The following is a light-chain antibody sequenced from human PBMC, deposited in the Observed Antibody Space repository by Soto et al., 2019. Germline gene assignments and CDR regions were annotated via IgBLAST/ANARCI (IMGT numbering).Light chain of an antibody. CDR1: NNDVGSYNL. J-gene: IGLJ2*01. CDR3: CSYAGDNTFVI. Sequence: QSVLTQPASVSGSPGQSITISCAGSNNDVGSYNLVSWYQQHPGKAPKLMIYEGSKRPSRVSNRFSGSKSGNPASLTISGLQAEDEADYYCCSYAGDNTFVIFGGGTKVTVL. CDR2: EGS. V-gene: IGLV2-23*03.